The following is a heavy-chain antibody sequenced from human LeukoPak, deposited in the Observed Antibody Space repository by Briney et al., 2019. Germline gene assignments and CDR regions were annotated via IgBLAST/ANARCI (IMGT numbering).Heavy chain of an antibody. CDR3: ARDMDYRPIGSYYYGY. D-gene: IGHD1-26*01. J-gene: IGHJ4*02. CDR2: IPYDGSNK. CDR1: GFTFSGYA. Sequence: PGRSLRLSCAASGFTFSGYAMHWVRQAPGKGLEWVAVIPYDGSNKYYADSVKGRFTISRDNSKNTLYLQMNSLRAEDTAVYYCARDMDYRPIGSYYYGYWGQGTLVTVSS. V-gene: IGHV3-30*04.